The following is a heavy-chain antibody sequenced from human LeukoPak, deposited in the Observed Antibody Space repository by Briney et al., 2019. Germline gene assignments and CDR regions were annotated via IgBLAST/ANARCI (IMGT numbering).Heavy chain of an antibody. CDR3: AKDLDSRRAFDI. J-gene: IGHJ3*02. CDR2: ISGSGGST. D-gene: IGHD3-9*01. Sequence: GGSPRLSCAASGFTFSSYAMSWVRQAPGKGLEWVSAISGSGGSTYYADSVKGRFTISRDNSKNTLYLQMNSLRAEDTAVYYCAKDLDSRRAFDIWGQGTMVTVSS. CDR1: GFTFSSYA. V-gene: IGHV3-23*01.